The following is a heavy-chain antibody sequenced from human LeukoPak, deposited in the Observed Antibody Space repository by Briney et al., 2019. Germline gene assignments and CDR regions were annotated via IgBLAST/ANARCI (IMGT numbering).Heavy chain of an antibody. CDR3: ARDAGITGTTDLDY. D-gene: IGHD1-14*01. V-gene: IGHV3-21*01. CDR2: ISSSSSYI. Sequence: PGGSLRLSCAASGFTFSSYAMSWVRQAPGKGLEWVSSISSSSSYIYYADSVKGRFTISRDNAKNSLYLQMNSLRAEDTAVYYCARDAGITGTTDLDYWGHGTLVTVSS. J-gene: IGHJ4*01. CDR1: GFTFSSYA.